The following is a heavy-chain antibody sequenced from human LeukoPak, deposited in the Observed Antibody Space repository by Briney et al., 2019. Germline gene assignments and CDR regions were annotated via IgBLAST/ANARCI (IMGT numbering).Heavy chain of an antibody. CDR2: IIPIFGTA. CDR3: VRGDFWSGYYAYYYYYYMDV. J-gene: IGHJ6*03. Sequence: SVKVSCKASGGTFSSYAISWVRQAPGQGLEWMGGIIPIFGTANYAQKFQGRVTITTDESTSTAYMELSSLRSEDTAVYYCVRGDFWSGYYAYYYYYYMDVWGKGTTVTVSS. V-gene: IGHV1-69*05. CDR1: GGTFSSYA. D-gene: IGHD3-3*01.